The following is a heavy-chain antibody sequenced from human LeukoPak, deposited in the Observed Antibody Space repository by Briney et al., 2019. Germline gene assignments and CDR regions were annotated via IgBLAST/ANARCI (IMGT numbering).Heavy chain of an antibody. CDR3: ASLNLSRGSCYSDPTFDY. V-gene: IGHV4-34*01. D-gene: IGHD2-15*01. CDR1: GGSFSGFY. J-gene: IGHJ4*02. CDR2: INHSGST. Sequence: SETLSLTCAVYGGSFSGFYWSWIRQPPGKGLEWIGEINHSGSTNYNPSLKSRVTISVDTSKNQFSLKLSSVTAADTAVYYCASLNLSRGSCYSDPTFDYWGQGTLVTVSS.